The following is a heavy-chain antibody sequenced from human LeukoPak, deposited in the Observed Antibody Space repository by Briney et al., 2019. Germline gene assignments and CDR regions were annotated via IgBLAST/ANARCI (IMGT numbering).Heavy chain of an antibody. CDR2: IKYDGSEK. V-gene: IGHV3-7*03. D-gene: IGHD6-13*01. J-gene: IGHJ4*02. Sequence: GGSLRLSCTASGLSFSGQWMNWVRQSPGQGLEWVANIKYDGSEKYYVDSVKGRFTISRDNAKNSLYLQMNSLRAEDTALYYCARRSGYSSSWSPGGDYFDYWGQGTLVTVSS. CDR3: ARRSGYSSSWSPGGDYFDY. CDR1: GLSFSGQW.